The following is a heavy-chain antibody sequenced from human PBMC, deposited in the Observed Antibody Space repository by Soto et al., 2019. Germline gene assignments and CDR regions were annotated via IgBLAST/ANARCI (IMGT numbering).Heavy chain of an antibody. V-gene: IGHV1-18*04. CDR1: GYTFTSYG. CDR3: ARDITIIVVATRVYYGMDV. Sequence: ASVKVSCKASGYTFTSYGISWVRQAPGQGLEWMGWISAYNGNTNYAQKLQGRVTMTTDTSTSTAYMELRSLRSDDTAVYYCARDITIIVVATRVYYGMDVWGQGTTVTVSS. CDR2: ISAYNGNT. D-gene: IGHD3-22*01. J-gene: IGHJ6*02.